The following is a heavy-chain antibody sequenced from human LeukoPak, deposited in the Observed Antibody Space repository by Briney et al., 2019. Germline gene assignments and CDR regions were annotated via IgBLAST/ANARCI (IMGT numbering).Heavy chain of an antibody. Sequence: GGSLRLSCAASGFTFSNYAMSWVRQAPGKVLEWVSAISGTGGNTCYADSVKGRFTISRDNSRHTLYLQMNSLRAEDTAVYYCAKDTRALLRLGYFDCWGQGTLVTVSS. CDR1: GFTFSNYA. D-gene: IGHD1-26*01. V-gene: IGHV3-23*01. CDR3: AKDTRALLRLGYFDC. J-gene: IGHJ4*02. CDR2: ISGTGGNT.